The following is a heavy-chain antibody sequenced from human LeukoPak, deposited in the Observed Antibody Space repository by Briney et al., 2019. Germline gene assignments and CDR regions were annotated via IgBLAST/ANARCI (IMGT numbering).Heavy chain of an antibody. CDR3: AREDKIAVADYYYYGMDV. J-gene: IGHJ6*02. CDR1: GFTFSSYW. V-gene: IGHV3-7*01. D-gene: IGHD6-19*01. CDR2: IKQDESEK. Sequence: GGSLRLSCAASGFTFSSYWMSWVRQAPGKGLEWVANIKQDESEKYYVDSVKGRFTISRDNAKNSLYLQMNSLRAEDTAVYYCAREDKIAVADYYYYGMDVWGQGTTVTVSS.